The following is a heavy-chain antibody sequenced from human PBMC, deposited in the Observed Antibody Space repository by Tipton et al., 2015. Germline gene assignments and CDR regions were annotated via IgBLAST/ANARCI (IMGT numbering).Heavy chain of an antibody. CDR2: INHSGST. Sequence: TLSLTCAVYGGSFSGYFWSWIRQPPGKGLEWIGEINHSGSTNYNPSLKSRVTISVDTPKNQFSLILTSVTAADTAVYYCASAYAYGDSPPGPLGYWGQGTLVTGSS. J-gene: IGHJ4*02. CDR3: ASAYAYGDSPPGPLGY. CDR1: GGSFSGYF. D-gene: IGHD4-17*01. V-gene: IGHV4-34*01.